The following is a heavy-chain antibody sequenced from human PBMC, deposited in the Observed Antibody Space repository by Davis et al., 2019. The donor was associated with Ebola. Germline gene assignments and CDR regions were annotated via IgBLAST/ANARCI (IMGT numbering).Heavy chain of an antibody. CDR3: ARVMVRGVIGAFDI. D-gene: IGHD3-10*01. J-gene: IGHJ3*02. CDR2: ISSNGGST. CDR1: GFTFSSYG. V-gene: IGHV3-64*01. Sequence: GESLKISCAASGFTFSSYGMHWVRQAPGKGLEYVSAISSNGGSTYYANSVKGRFTISRDNSKNTLYLQMGSLRAEDMAVYYCARVMVRGVIGAFDIWGQGTMVTVSS.